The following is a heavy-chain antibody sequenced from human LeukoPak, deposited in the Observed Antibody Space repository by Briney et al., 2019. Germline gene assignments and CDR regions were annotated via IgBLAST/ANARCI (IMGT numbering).Heavy chain of an antibody. D-gene: IGHD1-26*01. Sequence: GGSLRVSCAASGFTFSSYWTTWFRQAPGKRLEWVANINQDGSAKYYVDSVKGRFTVSRDNAETSVFLQMNSLRNEDTAVYFCASWVGRDNWGQGTLVTVSS. V-gene: IGHV3-7*01. J-gene: IGHJ4*02. CDR3: ASWVGRDN. CDR2: INQDGSAK. CDR1: GFTFSSYW.